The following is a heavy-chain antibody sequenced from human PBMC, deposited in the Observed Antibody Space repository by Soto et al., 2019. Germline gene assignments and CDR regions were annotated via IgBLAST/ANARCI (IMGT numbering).Heavy chain of an antibody. CDR3: GREFGSGWYEGDGMDV. D-gene: IGHD6-19*01. Sequence: QVQLQESGPGLVKPSETLSLTCTVSGGSISSYYWSWIRQPAGKGLEWIGRIYTSGSTNYNPSLRSGVSMSVDTSKSEFALKLSSVTAADTAVYYGGREFGSGWYEGDGMDVWGQGITVAVCS. V-gene: IGHV4-4*07. J-gene: IGHJ6*02. CDR1: GGSISSYY. CDR2: IYTSGST.